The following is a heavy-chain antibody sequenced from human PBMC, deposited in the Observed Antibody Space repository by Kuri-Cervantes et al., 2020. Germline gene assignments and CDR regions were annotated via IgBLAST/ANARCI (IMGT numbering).Heavy chain of an antibody. Sequence: GGSLRLSCAASGFTFSSYAMHWVRQAPGKGLEWVAVISYDGSNKYYADSVKGRFTISRDNSKNTLYLQMNSLRAEDTAVYYCARTPTWFGELSYLNYYYGMDVWGQGTTVTVSS. J-gene: IGHJ6*02. CDR2: ISYDGSNK. D-gene: IGHD3-10*01. CDR3: ARTPTWFGELSYLNYYYGMDV. V-gene: IGHV3-30-3*01. CDR1: GFTFSSYA.